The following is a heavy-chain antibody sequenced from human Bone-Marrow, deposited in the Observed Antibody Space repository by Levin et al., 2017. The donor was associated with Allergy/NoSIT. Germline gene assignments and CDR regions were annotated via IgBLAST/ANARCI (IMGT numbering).Heavy chain of an antibody. CDR1: GASIRSYH. V-gene: IGHV4-59*01. D-gene: IGHD4-17*01. J-gene: IGHJ4*02. CDR2: MSHSGST. CDR3: ARDSRDYGDYGGYFDY. Sequence: PSETLSLTCTVSGASIRSYHWSWIRQPPGKGLEWIGYMSHSGSTNYKPSLKSRVTISVDTSKNQFSLKLRSVTAADTAGYYCARDSRDYGDYGGYFDYWGQGTLVTVSP.